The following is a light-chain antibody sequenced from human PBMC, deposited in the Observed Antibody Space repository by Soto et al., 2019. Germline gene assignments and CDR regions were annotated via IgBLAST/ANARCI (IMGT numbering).Light chain of an antibody. Sequence: QSVLTQPASVSGSPGQSITLSCTGTGSDVGAYNYVSWYQQHPGKAPKLIIYDVSNRPSGVSNRFSGSKSGNTASLTISGLQAEDEADYYCSLYTSSNTRVFGTGTKVTVL. CDR3: SLYTSSNTRV. V-gene: IGLV2-14*01. J-gene: IGLJ1*01. CDR2: DVS. CDR1: GSDVGAYNY.